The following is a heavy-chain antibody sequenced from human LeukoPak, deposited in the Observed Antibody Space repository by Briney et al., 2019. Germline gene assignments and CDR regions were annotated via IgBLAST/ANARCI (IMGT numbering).Heavy chain of an antibody. CDR1: GFTFSSYT. CDR3: GRDFLGESGAGGP. J-gene: IGHJ5*02. CDR2: ISPSGHST. V-gene: IGHV3-21*01. Sequence: GGSLRLSCAASGFTFSSYTMNWVHQAAGKGLEWASSISPSGHSTWHADSVKGRFIISRDNAKNSVYLQMTNLRVDDTAVYYCGRDFLGESGAGGPWGQGILVTVSS. D-gene: IGHD3-10*01.